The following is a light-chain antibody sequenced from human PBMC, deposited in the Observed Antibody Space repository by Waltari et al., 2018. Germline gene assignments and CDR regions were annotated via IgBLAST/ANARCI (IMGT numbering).Light chain of an antibody. CDR2: KAF. J-gene: IGKJ1*01. CDR3: QQYNFYSLT. CDR1: QSIRSD. Sequence: DIQMTQSPSTLSASVGDRVTITCRASQSIRSDLVWYQQKPGRAPKLLIYKAFTLESGVPSRFSGSGSGTEFTLTISSLQPDDFATYYCQQYNFYSLTFGQGTKVDI. V-gene: IGKV1-5*03.